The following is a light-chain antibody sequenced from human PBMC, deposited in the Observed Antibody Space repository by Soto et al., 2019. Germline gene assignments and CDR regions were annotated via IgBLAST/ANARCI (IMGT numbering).Light chain of an antibody. CDR2: KAS. V-gene: IGKV1-5*03. J-gene: IGKJ1*01. CDR3: QQYDTYWT. CDR1: QSISNW. Sequence: DIQMTQSPSTLSASVGDRVTITCRASQSISNWLAWYQQKQGKAPKLLIYKASSLESGVQSRFTGSGSGTEFTLTISSLQPDDFATYYCQQYDTYWTFGQGTKVVIK.